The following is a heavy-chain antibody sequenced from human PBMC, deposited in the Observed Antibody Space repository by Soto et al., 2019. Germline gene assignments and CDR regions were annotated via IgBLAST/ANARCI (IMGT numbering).Heavy chain of an antibody. CDR1: GGSFSGYY. J-gene: IGHJ6*02. D-gene: IGHD3-10*01. V-gene: IGHV4-30-4*01. CDR2: IYYSGST. Sequence: PSETLSLTCAVYGGSFSGYYWSWIRQPPGKGLEWIGYIYYSGSTYYNPSLKSRVTISVDTSKNQFSLKVSSVTAADTAVYYCAREKFRGHYYGMDVWGQGTTVTVSS. CDR3: AREKFRGHYYGMDV.